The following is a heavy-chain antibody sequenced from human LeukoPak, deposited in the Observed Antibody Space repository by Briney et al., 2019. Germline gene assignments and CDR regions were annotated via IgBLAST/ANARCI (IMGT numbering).Heavy chain of an antibody. V-gene: IGHV4-59*12. D-gene: IGHD3-10*01. J-gene: IGHJ5*02. CDR3: ARAIWFGGYNWFDP. CDR1: GGSISSYY. CDR2: IYYSGST. Sequence: SETLSLTCTVSGGSISSYYWSWIRQPPGKGLEWIGYIYYSGSTNYNPSLKSRVTMSVDTSKNQFSLKLSSVTAADTAVYYCARAIWFGGYNWFDPWGQGTLVTVSS.